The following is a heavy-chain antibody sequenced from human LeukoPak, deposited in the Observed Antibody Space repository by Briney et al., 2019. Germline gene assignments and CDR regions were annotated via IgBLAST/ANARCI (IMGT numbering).Heavy chain of an antibody. CDR2: IYYSGST. D-gene: IGHD1-26*01. CDR1: GGSISSYY. CDR3: ARYRNIVGATFRFFDL. J-gene: IGHJ2*01. Sequence: SETLSLTCTVSGGSISSYYWSWIRQPPGKGLEWIGYIYYSGSTNYNPSLKSRVTISVDTSKNQFSLKLSSVTAADTAVYYCARYRNIVGATFRFFDLWGRGTLVTVSS. V-gene: IGHV4-59*01.